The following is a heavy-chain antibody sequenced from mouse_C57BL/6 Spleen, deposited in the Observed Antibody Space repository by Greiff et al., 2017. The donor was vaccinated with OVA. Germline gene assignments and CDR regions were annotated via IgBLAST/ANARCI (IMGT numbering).Heavy chain of an antibody. CDR3: AREVYFDY. CDR1: GYTFTSYW. V-gene: IGHV1-50*01. Sequence: QVQLQQPGAELVKPGASVKLSCKASGYTFTSYWMQWVKQRPGQGLEWIGEIDPSDSYTNYNHKFKGKATLTVDTSSSTAYMQLSSLTSEDSAVYYCAREVYFDYWGQGTTLTVSS. CDR2: IDPSDSYT. J-gene: IGHJ2*01.